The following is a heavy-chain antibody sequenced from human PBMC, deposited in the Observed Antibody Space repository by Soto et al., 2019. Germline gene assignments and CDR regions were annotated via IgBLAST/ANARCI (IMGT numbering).Heavy chain of an antibody. CDR1: GFTFSSYE. CDR3: ARALAYYYYGMDV. CDR2: ISSSGSTI. Sequence: EVQLVESGGGLVQPGGSLRLSCAASGFTFSSYEMNWVRQAPGKGLEWVSYISSSGSTIYYEDSVKGRFTISRDNAKNSLYLQMNSLRAEDTAVYYCARALAYYYYGMDVWGQGTTVTVSS. V-gene: IGHV3-48*03. J-gene: IGHJ6*02. D-gene: IGHD3-3*02.